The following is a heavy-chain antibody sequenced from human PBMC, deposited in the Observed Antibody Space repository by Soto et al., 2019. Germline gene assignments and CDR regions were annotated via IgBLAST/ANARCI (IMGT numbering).Heavy chain of an antibody. V-gene: IGHV1-3*01. Sequence: ASVKVSCKASGYTFTTYSMHWVRQAPGQRLEWRGWIHAGNGNTEHSQKFQGRVTITRDTSASTAYLELGSLRSEDTAVYYCARAACSSTSCYNYYAYGMDVWGQGTAVTVSS. J-gene: IGHJ6*02. CDR3: ARAACSSTSCYNYYAYGMDV. D-gene: IGHD2-2*01. CDR1: GYTFTTYS. CDR2: IHAGNGNT.